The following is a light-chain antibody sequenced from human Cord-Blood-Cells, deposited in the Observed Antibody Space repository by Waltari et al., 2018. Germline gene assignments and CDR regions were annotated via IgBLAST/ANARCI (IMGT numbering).Light chain of an antibody. J-gene: IGKJ4*01. CDR1: QSISSY. CDR2: AAS. Sequence: DIQLTQSASSLSASVGDRVTNTCRAIQSISSYLNWYHQKPGKAPKLLIDAASSLQSGVPSRFSRTGSVTDFNLTISSLQPEYFATYYCQQSYSTPLTFGGRTKVEI. V-gene: IGKV1-39*01. CDR3: QQSYSTPLT.